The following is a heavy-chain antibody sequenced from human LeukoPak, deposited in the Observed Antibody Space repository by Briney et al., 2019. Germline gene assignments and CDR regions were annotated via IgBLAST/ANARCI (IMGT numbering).Heavy chain of an antibody. CDR1: GFTVSTYE. CDR3: ARDNHYGMDV. D-gene: IGHD1-14*01. Sequence: GGSLRLSCAASGFTVSTYEMNWVRQAPGKGLEWVSYISSSSSYTNYADSVKGRFTISRDNAKNSLYLQMNSLRAEDTAVYYCARDNHYGMDVWGQGTTVTVSS. J-gene: IGHJ6*02. CDR2: ISSSSSYT. V-gene: IGHV3-11*05.